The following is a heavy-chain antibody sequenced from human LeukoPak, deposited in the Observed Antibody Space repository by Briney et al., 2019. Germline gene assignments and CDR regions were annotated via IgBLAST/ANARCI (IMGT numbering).Heavy chain of an antibody. D-gene: IGHD3-3*01. CDR2: ISESWSGI. CDR3: PKGVFGVNRAFDY. V-gene: IGHV3-23*01. J-gene: IGHJ4*02. Sequence: GGSLRHSSEASGFTFNTCAMSWVRQAPGKGLECVAGISESWSGIYYADSVKGRFTISSDNSKNTLYLQMNSLRVDDTALYYCPKGVFGVNRAFDYWGQGNLVTVSS. CDR1: GFTFNTCA.